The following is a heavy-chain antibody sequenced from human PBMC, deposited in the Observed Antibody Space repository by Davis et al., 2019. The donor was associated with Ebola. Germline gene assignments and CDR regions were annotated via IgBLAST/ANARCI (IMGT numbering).Heavy chain of an antibody. CDR3: ATLRRTITGMDDGFDI. CDR2: IYPGYSDT. V-gene: IGHV5-51*01. J-gene: IGHJ3*02. CDR1: EYTFSSYW. D-gene: IGHD1-20*01. Sequence: GESLKISCQGSEYTFSSYWIGWVRQMPGKGLEWMGIIYPGYSDTRYSPSFLGQATISADKSIKTAFLQWSSLKASDTARYYCATLRRTITGMDDGFDIWGQGTMVTVSS.